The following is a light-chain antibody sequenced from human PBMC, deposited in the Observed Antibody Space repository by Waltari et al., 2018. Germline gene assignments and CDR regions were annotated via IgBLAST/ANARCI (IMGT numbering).Light chain of an antibody. CDR3: QHHVRLPAT. CDR1: QSVGKY. Sequence: EVVLTQSPGTLSLSPGERATLSCRASQSVGKYLAWYQQKPGQAPRLLIYHASTRAPGIPDRFSGSGSGADFSLTISRLEPEDFAVYYCQHHVRLPATFGQGTKV. CDR2: HAS. J-gene: IGKJ1*01. V-gene: IGKV3-20*01.